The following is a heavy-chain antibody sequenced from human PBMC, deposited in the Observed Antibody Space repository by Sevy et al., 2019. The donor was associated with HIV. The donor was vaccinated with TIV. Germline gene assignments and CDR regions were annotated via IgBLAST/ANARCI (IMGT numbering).Heavy chain of an antibody. J-gene: IGHJ4*02. CDR2: ISGSGGST. CDR1: GFTFSSYA. V-gene: IGHV3-23*01. Sequence: GGSLRLSCAASGFTFSSYAMSWVRQAPGKGLEWVSAISGSGGSTYYADSVKGRFTIPRDNSKNTLYLQMNSLRAEDTAVYYCAKDGPPYSSGWYDYWGQGTLVTVSS. D-gene: IGHD6-19*01. CDR3: AKDGPPYSSGWYDY.